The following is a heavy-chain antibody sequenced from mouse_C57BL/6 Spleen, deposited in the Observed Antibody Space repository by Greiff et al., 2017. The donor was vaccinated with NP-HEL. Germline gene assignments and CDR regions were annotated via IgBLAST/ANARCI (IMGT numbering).Heavy chain of an antibody. V-gene: IGHV1-61*01. D-gene: IGHD2-1*01. Sequence: VQLQQPGAELVRPGSSVKLSCKASGYTFTSYWMDWVKQRPGQGLEWIGNIYPSDSETHYNQKFQDKATLTVDKSSSTAYMQLSSLTSEDSAVYYCARRGYDNYLYYAMDYWGQGTSVTVSS. J-gene: IGHJ4*01. CDR3: ARRGYDNYLYYAMDY. CDR1: GYTFTSYW. CDR2: IYPSDSET.